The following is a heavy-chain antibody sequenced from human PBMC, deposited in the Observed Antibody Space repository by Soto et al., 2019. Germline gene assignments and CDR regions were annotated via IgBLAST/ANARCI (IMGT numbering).Heavy chain of an antibody. J-gene: IGHJ4*02. CDR3: ARAWDILTVYDY. CDR1: GGSISSCGYY. CDR2: IYYSGST. V-gene: IGHV4-31*03. Sequence: PSETLSLTCTVSGGSISSCGYYWSWIRQHPGKGLEWIGYIYYSGSTYYNPSLKSRVTISVDTSKNQFSLKLSSVTAADTAVYYCARAWDILTVYDYWGQGTLVTVSS. D-gene: IGHD3-9*01.